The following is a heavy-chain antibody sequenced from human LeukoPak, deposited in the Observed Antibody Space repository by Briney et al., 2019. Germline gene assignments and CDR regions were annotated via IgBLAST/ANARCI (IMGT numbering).Heavy chain of an antibody. CDR3: ARVREMATTIDYMDV. J-gene: IGHJ6*03. CDR2: IRYDGSNK. D-gene: IGHD5-24*01. V-gene: IGHV3-30*02. Sequence: GGSLRLSCAASGFTFSSYGMHWVRQAPGKGLEWVAFIRYDGSNKYYADSVKGRFTISRDNSKNTLYLQMNSLRAEDTAMYYCARVREMATTIDYMDVWGKGTTVTVSS. CDR1: GFTFSSYG.